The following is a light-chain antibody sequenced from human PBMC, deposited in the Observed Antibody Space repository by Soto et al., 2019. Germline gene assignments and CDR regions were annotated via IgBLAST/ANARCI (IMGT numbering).Light chain of an antibody. CDR2: EVN. CDR1: SSDIGAYDY. J-gene: IGLJ2*01. CDR3: SSYTTSSTRV. Sequence: QSALTQPASLSGSPGQSITISCTGTSSDIGAYDYVSWFQQHPGKAPKLMISEVNNRPSGVSNRFSGSKSGNTASLTISGLQAEDEADYYCSSYTTSSTRVFGGGTKLTVL. V-gene: IGLV2-14*01.